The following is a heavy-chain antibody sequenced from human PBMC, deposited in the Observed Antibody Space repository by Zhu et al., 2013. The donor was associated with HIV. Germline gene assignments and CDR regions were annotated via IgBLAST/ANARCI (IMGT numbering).Heavy chain of an antibody. Sequence: QMQLVQSGTEVKKPGSSVRVSCKASGGTFSNFAITWVRQAPGQGLEWMGGVIPLLRTANYAQRFQGRVTMTADDYTNTAYMELSSLRFDDTAVYYCARAPFSHGSVRLRFDPWGQGTLVTVSS. V-gene: IGHV1-69*01. J-gene: IGHJ5*02. D-gene: IGHD3-10*01. CDR3: ARAPFSHGSVRLRFDP. CDR1: GGTFSNFA. CDR2: VIPLLRTA.